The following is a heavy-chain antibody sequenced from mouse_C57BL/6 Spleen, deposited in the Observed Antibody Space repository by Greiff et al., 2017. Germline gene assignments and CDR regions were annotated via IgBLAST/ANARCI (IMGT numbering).Heavy chain of an antibody. CDR3: ARDRDYAG. CDR2: ISDGGSYT. D-gene: IGHD2-4*01. Sequence: EVKLVESGGGLVKPGGSLKLSCAASGFTFSSYAMSWVRQTPEKRLEWVATISDGGSYTYYPDNVKGRFTISRDNAKNNLYLQMSHLKSEDTAMYYCARDRDYAGWGTGTPVTVSA. J-gene: IGHJ1*03. CDR1: GFTFSSYA. V-gene: IGHV5-4*01.